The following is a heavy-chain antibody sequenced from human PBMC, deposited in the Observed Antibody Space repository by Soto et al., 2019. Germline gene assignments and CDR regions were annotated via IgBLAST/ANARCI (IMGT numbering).Heavy chain of an antibody. Sequence: EVQLLESGGGLVQPGGSLRLSCAASGFTFSSHAMSWVRQAPGKGLEWVSGISNSGVDTFYADSVKGRFTVSRDNSKNPIYLQMNSLRVEDTAVYYWAKGRFNFDYWGQGTLVTVSS. CDR2: ISNSGVDT. J-gene: IGHJ4*02. V-gene: IGHV3-23*01. CDR1: GFTFSSHA. CDR3: AKGRFNFDY.